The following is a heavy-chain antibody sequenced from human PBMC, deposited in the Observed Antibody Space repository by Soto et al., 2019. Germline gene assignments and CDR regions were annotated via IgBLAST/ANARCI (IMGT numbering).Heavy chain of an antibody. CDR2: IIPLLDIA. D-gene: IGHD5-12*01. V-gene: IGHV1-69*08. J-gene: IGHJ4*02. Sequence: QVQLVQSGAAVKKPGSSVKVSCKTSGGTFSNDIITWVRQAPGQGLEWMGRIIPLLDIANYAQKFQGRVTITADKSTSTXXMELNSLRSEDTAVYYCARDSPIGSTFSGYDAIDYWGQGTLVTVSS. CDR1: GGTFSNDI. CDR3: ARDSPIGSTFSGYDAIDY.